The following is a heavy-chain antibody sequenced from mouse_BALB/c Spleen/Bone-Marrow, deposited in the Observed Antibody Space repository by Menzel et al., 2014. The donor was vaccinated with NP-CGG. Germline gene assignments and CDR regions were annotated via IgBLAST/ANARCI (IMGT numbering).Heavy chain of an antibody. D-gene: IGHD1-1*01. CDR1: GYTFTSYW. CDR3: TRSYGSSYEYYFDH. V-gene: IGHV1-69*02. CDR2: IYPSDSYT. Sequence: VQLVESGAELVRPGASVKLSCKASGYTFTSYWINWVKQRPGQGLEWIGNIYPSDSYTNYNQKFKDKATLTVDKSSSTAYMQLSSPTSEDSAVYYCTRSYGSSYEYYFDHWGQGTTLTVSS. J-gene: IGHJ2*01.